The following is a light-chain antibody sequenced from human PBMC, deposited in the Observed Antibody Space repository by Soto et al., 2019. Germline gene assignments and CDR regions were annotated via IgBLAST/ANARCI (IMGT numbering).Light chain of an antibody. CDR3: QSADGTSPYPYV. V-gene: IGLV3-25*03. J-gene: IGLJ1*01. Sequence: SYELTQPPSVSVSPGQTARITCSGDALPDRYTYWYQQKPGQAPVLLIYKDSERPSGIPERFSGSRSGTTVTLTISGVQAEDEADYYCQSADGTSPYPYVFGTGTKLTVL. CDR1: ALPDRY. CDR2: KDS.